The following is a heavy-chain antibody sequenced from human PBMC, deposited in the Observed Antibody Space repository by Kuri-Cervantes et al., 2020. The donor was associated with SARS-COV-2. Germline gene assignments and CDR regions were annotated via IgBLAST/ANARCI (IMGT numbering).Heavy chain of an antibody. CDR2: IKQDGSEK. D-gene: IGHD7-27*01. J-gene: IGHJ3*02. V-gene: IGHV3-7*01. CDR3: ARNQALGDSFDI. Sequence: GESLKISCEAFGFTFSSYAMSWVRQAPGKGLEWVANIKQDGSEKYYVDSVKGRFTISRDNAKNSLYLQMNSLRAEDTAVYYCARNQALGDSFDIWGQGTMVTVSS. CDR1: GFTFSSYA.